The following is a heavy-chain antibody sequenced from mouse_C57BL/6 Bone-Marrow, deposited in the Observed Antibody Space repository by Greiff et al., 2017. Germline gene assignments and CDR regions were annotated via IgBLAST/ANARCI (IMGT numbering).Heavy chain of an antibody. CDR2: IYPGDGDT. V-gene: IGHV1-80*01. J-gene: IGHJ2*01. CDR3: ARRDCYGSSFFDY. Sequence: QVQLQQSGAELVKPGASVKISCKASGYAFSSYWMTWVKQRPGKGLEWIGQIYPGDGDTNYNGKFKGKATLTADKSSSTAYMQLSSLTSEDSAVYFCARRDCYGSSFFDYWGQGTTLTVSS. D-gene: IGHD1-1*01. CDR1: GYAFSSYW.